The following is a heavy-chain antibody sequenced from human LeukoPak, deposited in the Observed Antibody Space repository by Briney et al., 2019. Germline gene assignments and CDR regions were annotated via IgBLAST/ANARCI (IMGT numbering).Heavy chain of an antibody. V-gene: IGHV4-31*03. Sequence: SQTLSLTCTVSGGSISSGGYYWSWIRQHPGKGLEWIVYIYYSGSTYYNPSLKSRVTISVDTSKNQFSLKLSSVTAADTAVYYCARDRRLWSRYYYGMDVWGQGTTVTVSS. D-gene: IGHD3-16*01. CDR3: ARDRRLWSRYYYGMDV. CDR1: GGSISSGGYY. J-gene: IGHJ6*02. CDR2: IYYSGST.